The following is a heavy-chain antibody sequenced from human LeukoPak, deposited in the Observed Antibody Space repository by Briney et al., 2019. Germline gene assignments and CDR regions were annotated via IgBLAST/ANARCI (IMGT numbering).Heavy chain of an antibody. CDR2: TYYRSKWYN. CDR3: ARDQWLSGLLSDYYFDY. J-gene: IGHJ4*02. CDR1: GDSFSSNSAA. D-gene: IGHD6-19*01. V-gene: IGHV6-1*01. Sequence: SQTLSLTCAISGDSFSSNSAAWNWIRQSPSRGLEWLGRTYYRSKWYNDYAVSVKSRITINPDTSKNQFSLQLKSVTPEDTAVYYCARDQWLSGLLSDYYFDYWGQGTLVTVSS.